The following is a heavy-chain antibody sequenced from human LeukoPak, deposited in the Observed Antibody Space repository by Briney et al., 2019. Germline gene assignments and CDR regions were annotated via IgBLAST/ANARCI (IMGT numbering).Heavy chain of an antibody. V-gene: IGHV4-39*07. Sequence: PSETLSLTCTVSGGSISSSSYYWGWIRQPPGKGLEWIGSIYYSGRTYYKPSLKSRITISVDASKNQFSLKLSSVTAADTAVCYCAREGGLHHHFDYWGQGTLVTVSS. CDR2: IYYSGRT. CDR1: GGSISSSSYY. J-gene: IGHJ4*02. CDR3: AREGGLHHHFDY. D-gene: IGHD5/OR15-5a*01.